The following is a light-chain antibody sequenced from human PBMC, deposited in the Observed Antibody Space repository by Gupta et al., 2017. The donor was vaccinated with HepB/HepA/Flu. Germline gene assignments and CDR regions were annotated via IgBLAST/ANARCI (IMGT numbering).Light chain of an antibody. V-gene: IGKV3-15*01. CDR2: GPT. J-gene: IGKJ4*01. CDR3: QQVDKWPLT. CDR1: QSVTGN. Sequence: EIVMTQSPATLSVSPGDRATLSCRASQSVTGNLAWYQQKPGQAPRLLIYGPTTRATGIPARFSGSGSGTEFILTISSLQSEDFAVYYCQQVDKWPLTFGGGTKVEIK.